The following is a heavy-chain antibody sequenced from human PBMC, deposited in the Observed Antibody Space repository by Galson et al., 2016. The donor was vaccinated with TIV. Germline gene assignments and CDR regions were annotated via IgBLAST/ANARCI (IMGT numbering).Heavy chain of an antibody. D-gene: IGHD3-10*01. CDR1: GFSFSSHV. CDR2: ISGSGATT. Sequence: SLRLSCAGSGFSFSSHVMHWVRQAPGKGLEWVSAISGSGATTHYADSVKGRFTISRDNSKNTLYVQMNSLRAEDTAVYYCAKVPSSGFSYYYGWDVWGQGTTVAVS. CDR3: AKVPSSGFSYYYGWDV. V-gene: IGHV3-23*01. J-gene: IGHJ6*02.